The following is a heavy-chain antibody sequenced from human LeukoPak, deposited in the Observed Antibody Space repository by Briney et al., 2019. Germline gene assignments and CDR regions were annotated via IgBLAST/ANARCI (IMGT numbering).Heavy chain of an antibody. V-gene: IGHV4-59*01. D-gene: IGHD5-18*01. CDR1: GGSISSYY. CDR3: ARGKRGYSYGSGVYYGMDV. J-gene: IGHJ6*02. Sequence: PSETLPLTCTVSGGSISSYYWSWIRQPPGKGLEWIGYIYYSGSTNYNPSLKSRVTISVDTSKNQFSLKLSSVTAADTAVYYCARGKRGYSYGSGVYYGMDVWGQGTTVTVSS. CDR2: IYYSGST.